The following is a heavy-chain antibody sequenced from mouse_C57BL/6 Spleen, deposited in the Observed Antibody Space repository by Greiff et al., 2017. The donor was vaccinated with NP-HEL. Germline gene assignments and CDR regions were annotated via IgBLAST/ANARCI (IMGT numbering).Heavy chain of an antibody. D-gene: IGHD2-3*01. V-gene: IGHV1-64*01. CDR2: IHPNSGST. CDR1: GYTFTSYW. Sequence: QVQLQQPGAELVRPGASVKLSCKASGYTFTSYWMHWVKQRPGQGLEWIGMIHPNSGSTNYNEKFTSKATLTVDKSSSTAYMQLSSLTSEDSAVYYCARRIYDRALYAMDYWGQGTSVTVSS. J-gene: IGHJ4*01. CDR3: ARRIYDRALYAMDY.